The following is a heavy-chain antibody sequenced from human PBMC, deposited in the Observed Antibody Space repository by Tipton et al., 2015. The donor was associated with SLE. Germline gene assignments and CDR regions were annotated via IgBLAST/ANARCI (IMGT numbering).Heavy chain of an antibody. CDR3: AKNCGDDCFWWFVFEY. J-gene: IGHJ4*02. Sequence: TLSLTCTVSGGSISSNTYYWGWVRQPPGKGLEWIGSICYSGSTYYNPSLDSRVTISVDMSKNQFSLRLTSVTAADTAVYYCAKNCGDDCFWWFVFEYWGQGTLVTVSS. V-gene: IGHV4-39*07. D-gene: IGHD2-21*01. CDR2: ICYSGST. CDR1: GGSISSNTYY.